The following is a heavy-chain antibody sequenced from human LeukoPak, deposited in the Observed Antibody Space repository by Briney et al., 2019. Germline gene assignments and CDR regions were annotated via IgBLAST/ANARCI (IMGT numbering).Heavy chain of an antibody. CDR1: GFSLSTSGMC. CDR3: ARMGVGGSILDFYYYGMDV. Sequence: SGPALVKPTQTLTLTCTFSGFSLSTSGMCVSWIRQPPGKALEWLARIDWNDGKYYSTSLRTRLTGYKDTSKDQVVLTMTNMDPVDTATYYCARMGVGGSILDFYYYGMDVWGQGTTVTVSS. V-gene: IGHV2-70*11. CDR2: IDWNDGK. D-gene: IGHD1-26*01. J-gene: IGHJ6*02.